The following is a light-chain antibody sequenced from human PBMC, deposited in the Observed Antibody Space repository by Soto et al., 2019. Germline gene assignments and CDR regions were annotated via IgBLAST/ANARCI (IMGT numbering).Light chain of an antibody. Sequence: DIQMTQSPSSLSASVGDRVTITCQASQDISNYLNWYQQKPGKAPKLLIYDASNLETGVPSRFSGSGSGTDFTCTISSLQPEEIATYYCQQYDNLPFTFGPGTKVDIK. CDR3: QQYDNLPFT. CDR1: QDISNY. J-gene: IGKJ3*01. CDR2: DAS. V-gene: IGKV1-33*01.